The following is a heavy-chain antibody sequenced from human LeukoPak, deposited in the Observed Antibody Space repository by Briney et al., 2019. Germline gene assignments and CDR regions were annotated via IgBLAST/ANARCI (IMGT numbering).Heavy chain of an antibody. CDR2: ISSSSSYI. CDR1: GFTFSSYS. D-gene: IGHD1-26*01. Sequence: PGGSLRLSCAASGFTFSSYSMNWVRQAPGKGLEWVSSISSSSSYIYYADSVKGRFTISRDNAKNSLYLQMNSLRAEDTAVYYCARNSGSYKKGYFDYWGQGTLVTVSS. CDR3: ARNSGSYKKGYFDY. J-gene: IGHJ4*02. V-gene: IGHV3-21*01.